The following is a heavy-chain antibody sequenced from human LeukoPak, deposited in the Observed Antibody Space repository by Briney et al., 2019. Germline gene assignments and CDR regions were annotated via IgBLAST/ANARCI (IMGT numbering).Heavy chain of an antibody. V-gene: IGHV3-64*01. D-gene: IGHD2-2*01. CDR1: GFTFSSYA. J-gene: IGHJ4*02. CDR2: ISSNGGST. Sequence: GGSLRLSCAASGFTFSSYAMHWVRQAPGKGLEYVSAISSNGGSTYYANSVKGRFTISRDNSKNPLYLQMGSLRAEDMAVYYCARGERIVVVPAATDYWGQGTLVTVSS. CDR3: ARGERIVVVPAATDY.